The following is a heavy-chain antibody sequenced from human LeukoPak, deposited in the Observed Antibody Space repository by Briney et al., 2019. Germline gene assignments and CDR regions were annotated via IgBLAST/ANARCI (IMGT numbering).Heavy chain of an antibody. CDR2: ISWNSGSI. CDR3: AKVRREYCSSFSCAHLDY. CDR1: GFTFSNYW. Sequence: GGSLRLSCAASGFTFSNYWMGWVRQPPGKGLEWVSGISWNSGSIGYADSVKGRFTISRDNSKNTLFLQMDSLRAGDTALYYCAKVRREYCSSFSCAHLDYWGQGTLVTVSS. D-gene: IGHD2-2*01. V-gene: IGHV3-23*01. J-gene: IGHJ4*02.